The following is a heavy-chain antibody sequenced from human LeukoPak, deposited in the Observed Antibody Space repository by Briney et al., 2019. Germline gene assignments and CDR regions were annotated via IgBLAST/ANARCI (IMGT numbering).Heavy chain of an antibody. CDR2: IIPILGIA. CDR1: GGTFSSYT. J-gene: IGHJ4*02. Sequence: SVRVSCKASGGTFSSYTISWVRQAPGQGLEWMGRIIPILGIANYAQKFQGRVTITADKSTSTAYMELSSLRSEDTAVYYCARAPTAAGQYFDYWGQGTLVTVSS. CDR3: ARAPTAAGQYFDY. V-gene: IGHV1-69*02. D-gene: IGHD6-13*01.